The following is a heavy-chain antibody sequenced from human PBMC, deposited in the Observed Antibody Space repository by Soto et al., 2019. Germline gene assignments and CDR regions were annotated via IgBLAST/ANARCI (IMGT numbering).Heavy chain of an antibody. D-gene: IGHD2-15*01. J-gene: IGHJ6*03. CDR1: GGSISSYY. CDR2: IYYSGST. V-gene: IGHV4-59*08. CDR3: ARVTLYCSGGSCYPGWGGYYYYYYMDV. Sequence: PSETLSLTCTVSGGSISSYYWSWIRQPPGKGLEWIGYIYYSGSTNYNPSLKSRVTISVDTSKNQFSLKLSSVTAADTAVYYCARVTLYCSGGSCYPGWGGYYYYYYMDVWGKGTTVTVS.